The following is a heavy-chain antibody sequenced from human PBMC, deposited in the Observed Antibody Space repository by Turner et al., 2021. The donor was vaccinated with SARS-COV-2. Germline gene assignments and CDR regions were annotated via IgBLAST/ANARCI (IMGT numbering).Heavy chain of an antibody. J-gene: IGHJ6*03. CDR1: GFTFSSYG. D-gene: IGHD6-19*01. V-gene: IGHV3-30*18. Sequence: QVQLVESGGGVVQPGRSLRLSCAASGFTFSSYGMHWVRQAPGKGLEWVAVISYDGSNKYYADSVKGRFTISRDNSKNTLYLQMNSLRAEDTAVYYYAKAETYSSGWSGGRSYYYYYMDVWGKGTTVTVSS. CDR3: AKAETYSSGWSGGRSYYYYYMDV. CDR2: ISYDGSNK.